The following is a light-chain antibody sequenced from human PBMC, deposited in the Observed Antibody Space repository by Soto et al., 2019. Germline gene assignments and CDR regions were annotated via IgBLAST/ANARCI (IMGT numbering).Light chain of an antibody. J-gene: IGKJ4*01. V-gene: IGKV3-15*01. CDR3: QHYNNWPLT. CDR1: QSVSSN. Sequence: EIVMTQSPATLSVSPGERASLSCRASQSVSSNLAWYQQKPGQTPRLLIYATSTRATGIPARFSGSGSGTEFTLTISSLQSEDFAVYYCQHYNNWPLTFRGGTKVDIK. CDR2: ATS.